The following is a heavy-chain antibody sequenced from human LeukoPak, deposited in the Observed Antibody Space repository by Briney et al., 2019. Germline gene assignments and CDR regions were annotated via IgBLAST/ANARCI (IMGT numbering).Heavy chain of an antibody. CDR2: INTYTGNP. J-gene: IGHJ5*02. CDR1: GYTFTGYY. CDR3: ARLVAAGGSGSFDP. D-gene: IGHD6-13*01. V-gene: IGHV7-4-1*01. Sequence: ASVKVPCKASGYTFTGYYIHWVRQAPGQGLEWMGWINTYTGNPTYAQDFTGRFVFSLDTSVSTAYLQIYSLKAEDTAVYYCARLVAAGGSGSFDPWGQGTLVTVSS.